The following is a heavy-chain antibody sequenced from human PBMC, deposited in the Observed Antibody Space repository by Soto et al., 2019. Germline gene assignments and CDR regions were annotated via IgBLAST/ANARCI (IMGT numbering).Heavy chain of an antibody. CDR1: GGSISGGDYY. CDR2: IYYSGST. CDR3: ARQLAVAGTSIYYYYYGMDV. V-gene: IGHV4-30-4*01. Sequence: PSETLSLTCTVSGGSISGGDYYWSWIRQPPGKGLEWIGYIYYSGSTYYNPSLKSRVTISVDTSKNQFSLKLSSVTAADTAVYYCARQLAVAGTSIYYYYYGMDVWGQGTTVTVSS. D-gene: IGHD6-19*01. J-gene: IGHJ6*02.